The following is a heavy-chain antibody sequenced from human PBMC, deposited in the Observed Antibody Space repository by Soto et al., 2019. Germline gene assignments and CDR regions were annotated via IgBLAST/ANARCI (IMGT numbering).Heavy chain of an antibody. D-gene: IGHD3-3*01. CDR2: INAGNDNT. CDR1: GYSFTSYV. Sequence: QVQLVQSGDEVKKPGASVKVSCKASGYSFTSYVMHWVRQAPGHRLEWMGWINAGNDNTKYSQKFQGRVSITSDTSANTAYMDLSSLRSEDTAVYYCARAIFGVVIPEVYYYSMDVWGQGTTVSVSS. J-gene: IGHJ6*02. CDR3: ARAIFGVVIPEVYYYSMDV. V-gene: IGHV1-3*01.